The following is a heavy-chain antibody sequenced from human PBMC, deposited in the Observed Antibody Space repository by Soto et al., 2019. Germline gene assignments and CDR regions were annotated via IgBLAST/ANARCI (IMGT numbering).Heavy chain of an antibody. Sequence: QVQLVESGGGVVQPGRSLRLSCAASGFTFSSYGMHWVRQDPGKGLEWVAVISYDGSNKYYADSVNGRFTISRDNSKNTLYLQMNSLRAEDTAVYYCAKDRSHYYYDSSGYYYRYGLFDYWGQGTLVTVSS. CDR3: AKDRSHYYYDSSGYYYRYGLFDY. V-gene: IGHV3-30*18. D-gene: IGHD3-22*01. J-gene: IGHJ4*02. CDR1: GFTFSSYG. CDR2: ISYDGSNK.